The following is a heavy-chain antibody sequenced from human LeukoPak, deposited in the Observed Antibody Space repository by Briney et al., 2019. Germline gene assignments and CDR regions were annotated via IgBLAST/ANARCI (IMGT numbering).Heavy chain of an antibody. D-gene: IGHD3-22*01. Sequence: ASVKVSCKASGYTFTSYGISWVRQAPGQGLEWMGWISAYNGNTNYAQKLQGRVTMTTDTSTSTAYMELRSLGSDDTAVYYCARVLKSNYYDSSGYLNYWGQGTLVTVSS. CDR3: ARVLKSNYYDSSGYLNY. J-gene: IGHJ4*02. V-gene: IGHV1-18*01. CDR2: ISAYNGNT. CDR1: GYTFTSYG.